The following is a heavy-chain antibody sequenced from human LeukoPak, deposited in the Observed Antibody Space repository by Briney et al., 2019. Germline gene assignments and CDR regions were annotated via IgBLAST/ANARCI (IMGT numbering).Heavy chain of an antibody. Sequence: GGSLRLSCAASGFIVNSHYMSWVRRAPGKGLEWVSAISGSGGSTYYADSVKGRFTISRDNSKNTLYLQMNSLRAEDTAVYYCAKDGRLEDRYYFDYWGQGTLVTVSS. J-gene: IGHJ4*02. D-gene: IGHD2-15*01. CDR2: ISGSGGST. V-gene: IGHV3-23*01. CDR3: AKDGRLEDRYYFDY. CDR1: GFIVNSHY.